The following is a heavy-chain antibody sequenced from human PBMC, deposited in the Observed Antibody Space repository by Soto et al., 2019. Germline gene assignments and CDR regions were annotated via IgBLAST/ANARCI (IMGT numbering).Heavy chain of an antibody. J-gene: IGHJ4*02. CDR3: ARALYSYGYFDY. CDR2: ISGSGGST. D-gene: IGHD5-18*01. Sequence: PGGSLRLSCAASGFTFSSYAMSWVRQAPGKGLEWVSAISGSGGSTYYADSVKGRFTISRDNSKNTLYLQMNSLRAEDTAVYYCARALYSYGYFDYWGQGTLATVSS. CDR1: GFTFSSYA. V-gene: IGHV3-23*01.